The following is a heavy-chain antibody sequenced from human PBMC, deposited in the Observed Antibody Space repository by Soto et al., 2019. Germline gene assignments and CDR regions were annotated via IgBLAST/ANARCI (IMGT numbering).Heavy chain of an antibody. Sequence: QVQLQESGPGLVKPSQTLSLTCSVSGASISRGAYYWSWIRQHPGKGLEWIGNIYYSGSGYYNPSLKSRVAISVDTSQNQFSLRLSSVTAADTAVYYCARGVLANWGPENWFDPWGQGTLVTVSS. CDR3: ARGVLANWGPENWFDP. CDR1: GASISRGAYY. V-gene: IGHV4-31*03. CDR2: IYYSGSG. J-gene: IGHJ5*02. D-gene: IGHD7-27*01.